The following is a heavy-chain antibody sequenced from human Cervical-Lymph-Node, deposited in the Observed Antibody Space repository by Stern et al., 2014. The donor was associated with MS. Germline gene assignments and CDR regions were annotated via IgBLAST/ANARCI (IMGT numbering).Heavy chain of an antibody. D-gene: IGHD4/OR15-4a*01. Sequence: QVTLKESGPTLVKPTQTLTLTCTFSGFSLSTRGVGVGWIRQPPGKALEWLALIYWDDDKRSSPYLRNRLTLTRDTPRTQEVLTRTNMDPVDTASYYCAHNRLWLYFDYWGQGTLVTVSS. V-gene: IGHV2-5*02. CDR1: GFSLSTRGVG. J-gene: IGHJ4*02. CDR2: IYWDDDK. CDR3: AHNRLWLYFDY.